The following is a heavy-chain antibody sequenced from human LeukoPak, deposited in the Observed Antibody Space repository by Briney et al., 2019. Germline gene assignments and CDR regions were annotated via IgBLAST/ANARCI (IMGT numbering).Heavy chain of an antibody. CDR3: AKSFGPVIAAAGTGAD. D-gene: IGHD6-13*01. J-gene: IGHJ4*02. Sequence: PGGSLRLSCAASGFTFSSYWMSWVRQAPGKGLEWVANIKQDGSEKYYVDSVKGRFTISRDNAKNSLYLQMNSLRAEDTAIHYCAKSFGPVIAAAGTGADWGQGTLVTVSS. CDR2: IKQDGSEK. V-gene: IGHV3-7*03. CDR1: GFTFSSYW.